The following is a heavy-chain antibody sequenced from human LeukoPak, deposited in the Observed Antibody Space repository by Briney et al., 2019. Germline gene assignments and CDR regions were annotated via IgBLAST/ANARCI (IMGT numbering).Heavy chain of an antibody. CDR2: ISYDGSKK. CDR3: ARDQYYDYVWGSYRFATYDY. Sequence: PGGSLRLSCAASGFTFSSYGMHWVRQGPGKGGEWVAVISYDGSKKYYADSVKGRFTLSRDNSKNTLYLQMNSLRAEDTAVYYCARDQYYDYVWGSYRFATYDYWGQGTLVTVSS. D-gene: IGHD3-16*02. V-gene: IGHV3-30-3*01. J-gene: IGHJ4*02. CDR1: GFTFSSYG.